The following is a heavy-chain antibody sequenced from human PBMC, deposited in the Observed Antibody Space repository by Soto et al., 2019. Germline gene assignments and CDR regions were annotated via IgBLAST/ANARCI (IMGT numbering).Heavy chain of an antibody. CDR3: VKRGRNWGAFDV. D-gene: IGHD7-27*01. Sequence: VQLLESGGDLVQPGGSLRLSCVASGFILNNYAMSWVRQAPGKGLEWVSTIGGTDGDSDGVPWYEDSVKGRFTISRDSSANTLFLHMDNLRAGDTALYYCVKRGRNWGAFDVWSQWTTVVVSS. CDR1: GFILNNYA. J-gene: IGHJ3*01. CDR2: IGGTDGDSDGVP. V-gene: IGHV3-23*01.